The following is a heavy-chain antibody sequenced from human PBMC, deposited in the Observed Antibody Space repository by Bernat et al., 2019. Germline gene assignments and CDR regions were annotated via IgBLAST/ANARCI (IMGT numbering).Heavy chain of an antibody. J-gene: IGHJ4*02. Sequence: QVQLVQSGAEVKKPGASVKVSCKASGYSFTAYYIHWVRQAPGQGLEWMGRINPNGGGTDFAQRFEGSVTMTRDTSIRTAYMELSGVTADDTAIYYCARYYDFLSGYDSWGQGTLVTVSS. CDR1: GYSFTAYY. V-gene: IGHV1-2*06. D-gene: IGHD3-3*01. CDR2: INPNGGGT. CDR3: ARYYDFLSGYDS.